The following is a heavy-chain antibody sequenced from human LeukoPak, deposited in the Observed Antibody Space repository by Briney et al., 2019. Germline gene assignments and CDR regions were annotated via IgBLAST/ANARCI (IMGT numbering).Heavy chain of an antibody. CDR1: GGSLSGYY. Sequence: SETLSLTCAVYGGSLSGYYWSWIRQPPGKGLEWIGEINHSGSTNYNPSLKSRVTISVDTSKNQFSLKLSSVTAADTAVYYCAREVAVAGTFDYWGQGTLVTVSS. CDR2: INHSGST. CDR3: AREVAVAGTFDY. V-gene: IGHV4-34*01. J-gene: IGHJ4*02. D-gene: IGHD6-19*01.